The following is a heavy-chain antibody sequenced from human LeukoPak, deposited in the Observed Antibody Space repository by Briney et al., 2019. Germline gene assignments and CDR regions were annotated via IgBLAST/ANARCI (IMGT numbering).Heavy chain of an antibody. V-gene: IGHV4-34*01. CDR2: INHTGNT. J-gene: IGHJ4*02. D-gene: IGHD4-23*01. CDR3: ARITGYGGGSLRY. Sequence: SETLSLTCSVDGGSFTGYYWTWIRQPPGKGLEWIGEINHTGNTNYNPSLKSRVTLSIDMSKKQFSLHLTSLTVADTAVYYCARITGYGGGSLRYWGQGTLVAISS. CDR1: GGSFTGYY.